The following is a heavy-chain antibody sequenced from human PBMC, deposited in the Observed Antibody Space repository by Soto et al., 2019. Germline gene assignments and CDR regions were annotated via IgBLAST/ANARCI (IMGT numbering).Heavy chain of an antibody. Sequence: QVQLQESGPGLVKPSETLSLTCTVSGGSISSYYWSWIRQPPGKGLEWIGYIDYSGSTNYNPSLKSRVTISVDTSKNQFSLKLSSVTAADTAVYYCARGPYLDDAFDIWGQGTMVTVSS. CDR1: GGSISSYY. V-gene: IGHV4-59*01. J-gene: IGHJ3*02. D-gene: IGHD1-1*01. CDR3: ARGPYLDDAFDI. CDR2: IDYSGST.